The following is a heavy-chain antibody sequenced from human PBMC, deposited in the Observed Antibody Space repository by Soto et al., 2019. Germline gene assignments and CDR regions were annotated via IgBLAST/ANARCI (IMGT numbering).Heavy chain of an antibody. V-gene: IGHV3-21*01. D-gene: IGHD3-22*01. CDR3: ARDSITYYYDSSGYPKGPEGYYGMDV. CDR2: ISSSSSYI. Sequence: LRLSCAASGFTFSSYSMNWVRQAPGKGLEWVSSISSSSSYIYYADSVKGRFTISRDNAKNSLYLQMSSLRAEDTAVYYCARDSITYYYDSSGYPKGPEGYYGMDVWGQGTTVTVSS. CDR1: GFTFSSYS. J-gene: IGHJ6*02.